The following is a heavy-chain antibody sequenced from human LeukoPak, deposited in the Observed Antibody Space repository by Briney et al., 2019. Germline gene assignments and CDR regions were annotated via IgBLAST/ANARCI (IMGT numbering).Heavy chain of an antibody. CDR2: ISGSGGST. CDR3: ARENIAAAGTGGYYFDY. CDR1: GFTFSSYA. J-gene: IGHJ4*02. V-gene: IGHV3-23*01. D-gene: IGHD6-13*01. Sequence: GGSLRLSCAASGFTFSSYAMSWVRQAPGKGLEWVSAISGSGGSTYYAGSVKGRFTISRDNSKNTLYLQMNSLRAEDTAVYYCARENIAAAGTGGYYFDYWGQGTLVTVSS.